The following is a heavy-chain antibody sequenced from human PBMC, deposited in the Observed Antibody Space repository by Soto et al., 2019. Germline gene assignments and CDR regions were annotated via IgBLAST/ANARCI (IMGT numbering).Heavy chain of an antibody. Sequence: PGGSLRLSCAASGFTFSSYEMNWVRQAPGKGLEWVSYISSSGSTIYYADSVKGRFTISRDNSKNTLYLQMNSLRAEDTAVYYCARDGGRDFWSGSLDFDYWGQGTLVTVSS. D-gene: IGHD3-3*01. CDR3: ARDGGRDFWSGSLDFDY. CDR2: ISSSGSTI. J-gene: IGHJ4*02. V-gene: IGHV3-48*03. CDR1: GFTFSSYE.